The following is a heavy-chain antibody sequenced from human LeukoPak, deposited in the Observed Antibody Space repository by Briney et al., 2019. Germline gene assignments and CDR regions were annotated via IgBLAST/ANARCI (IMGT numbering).Heavy chain of an antibody. CDR2: IIPIFGTA. Sequence: GSSVKVSCKASGGTFSSYAISWVRQAPGQGLEWMGGIIPIFGTANYAQKFQGRVTITADESTSTAYMELSSLRSDDTAVYYCARGGGPYCGGDCYSASHPWGQGTLVTVSS. CDR3: ARGGGPYCGGDCYSASHP. V-gene: IGHV1-69*01. J-gene: IGHJ5*02. CDR1: GGTFSSYA. D-gene: IGHD2-21*02.